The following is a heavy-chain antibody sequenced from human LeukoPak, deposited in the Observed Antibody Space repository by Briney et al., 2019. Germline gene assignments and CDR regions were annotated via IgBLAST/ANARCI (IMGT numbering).Heavy chain of an antibody. J-gene: IGHJ4*02. V-gene: IGHV3-7*03. CDR2: IKQDGSEK. CDR1: GFTFSSYW. D-gene: IGHD3-22*01. CDR3: ARDSWGNDGTYYYDSSGTFDY. Sequence: GGSLRLSCAASGFTFSSYWMSWVRQAPGKGLEWVANIKQDGSEKYYVDSVKGRFTISRDNAKNSLCLQMNSLRAEDTAVYYCARDSWGNDGTYYYDSSGTFDYWGQGTLVTVSS.